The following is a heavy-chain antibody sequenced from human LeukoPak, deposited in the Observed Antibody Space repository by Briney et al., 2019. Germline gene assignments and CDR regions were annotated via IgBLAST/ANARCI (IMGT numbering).Heavy chain of an antibody. CDR1: GFTFSHYS. CDR2: FGSDLSFR. J-gene: IGHJ3*02. Sequence: GGSLRLSCAGSGFTFSHYSMNWVRQAPGKGLEWVASFGSDLSFRSVADSLKGRFTISRDNAENSIYLHMNSLRAEDTAVYYCARSRTIFDAFDIWGQGTMVTVSS. V-gene: IGHV3-21*01. CDR3: ARSRTIFDAFDI. D-gene: IGHD3-3*01.